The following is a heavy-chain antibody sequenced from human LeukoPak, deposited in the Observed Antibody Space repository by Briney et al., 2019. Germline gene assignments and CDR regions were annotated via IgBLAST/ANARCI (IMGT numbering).Heavy chain of an antibody. CDR3: ARDRTYYDSSGYYFNWFDP. D-gene: IGHD3-22*01. V-gene: IGHV4-59*01. J-gene: IGHJ5*02. CDR1: GGSISSYY. Sequence: SETLSLTCTVAGGSISSYYWSWIRQPPGKGLEWSGYIYYSGSTNYNPSLKSRVTISVDTSKNPFSLKPSSVTAADTAVYYCARDRTYYDSSGYYFNWFDPWGQGTLVTVSS. CDR2: IYYSGST.